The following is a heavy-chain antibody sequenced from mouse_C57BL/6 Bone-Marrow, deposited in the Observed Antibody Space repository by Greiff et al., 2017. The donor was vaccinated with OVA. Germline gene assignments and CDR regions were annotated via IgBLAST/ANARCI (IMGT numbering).Heavy chain of an antibody. Sequence: VQLKQPGAELVRPGTSVKLSCKASGYTFTSYWMHWVKQRPGQGLEWIGVIDPSDSYTNYNQKFKGKATLTVDTSSSTAYMQLSSLTSEDSAVYYCRYGSSYYWYFDVWGTGTTVTVSS. CDR1: GYTFTSYW. V-gene: IGHV1-59*01. J-gene: IGHJ1*03. CDR3: RYGSSYYWYFDV. D-gene: IGHD1-1*01. CDR2: IDPSDSYT.